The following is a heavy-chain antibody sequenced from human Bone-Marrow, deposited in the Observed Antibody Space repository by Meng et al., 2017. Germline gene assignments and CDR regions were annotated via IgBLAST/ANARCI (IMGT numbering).Heavy chain of an antibody. V-gene: IGHV3-7*01. CDR2: MKQDGSDE. CDR3: ARENWGVYDY. D-gene: IGHD7-27*01. J-gene: IGHJ4*02. Sequence: GGSLRLSCAASGFTFSSYWMSWVRQAPGKGLEWVANMKQDGSDEYYVDSVKGRFTISRDNAKNSLYLQMNSLRAEDTAVYYCARENWGVYDYWGQGTLVTVSS. CDR1: GFTFSSYW.